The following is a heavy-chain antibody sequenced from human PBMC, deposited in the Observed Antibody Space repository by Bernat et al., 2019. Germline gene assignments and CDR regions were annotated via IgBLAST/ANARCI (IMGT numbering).Heavy chain of an antibody. V-gene: IGHV3-30*18. CDR1: GFTFSSYG. Sequence: QVQLVESGGGVVQPGRSLRLSCAASGFTFSSYGMHWVRQAPGKGLEWVAVISYDGSNKNLADSVKGRFTISRDNSKNTLYLQMNGLRAEDTAVYYCAKERYSSSSQQDSDWGQGTLVTVSS. CDR3: AKERYSSSSQQDSD. D-gene: IGHD6-6*01. CDR2: ISYDGSNK. J-gene: IGHJ4*02.